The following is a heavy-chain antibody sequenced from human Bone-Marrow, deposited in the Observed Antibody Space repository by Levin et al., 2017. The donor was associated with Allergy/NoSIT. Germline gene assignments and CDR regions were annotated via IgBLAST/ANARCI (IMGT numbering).Heavy chain of an antibody. CDR2: IYPSDSET. V-gene: IGHV5-51*01. Sequence: KVSCKGSGYSFTTYWIGWVRQMPGKGLEWMGIIYPSDSETRYSPSFQGQVTISADHSVSTAYLQWSNLKASDSAIYYCTRTGTASHYYSMDVWGQGTTVTVSS. CDR3: TRTGTASHYYSMDV. CDR1: GYSFTTYW. D-gene: IGHD2-21*02. J-gene: IGHJ6*02.